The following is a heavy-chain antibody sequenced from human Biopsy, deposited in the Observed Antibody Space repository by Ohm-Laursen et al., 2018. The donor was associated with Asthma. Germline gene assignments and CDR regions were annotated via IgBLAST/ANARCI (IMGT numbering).Heavy chain of an antibody. Sequence: SLRLSCAASGFTFSSYGMHWVRQAPGKGLEWVAVISYDGSNKYYADSVKGRFTISRDNSKNTLYLQMNSLRAEDTTVYYCAKESGSNYAFDIWGQGTMVTVSS. CDR3: AKESGSNYAFDI. J-gene: IGHJ3*02. CDR1: GFTFSSYG. D-gene: IGHD1-1*01. CDR2: ISYDGSNK. V-gene: IGHV3-30*18.